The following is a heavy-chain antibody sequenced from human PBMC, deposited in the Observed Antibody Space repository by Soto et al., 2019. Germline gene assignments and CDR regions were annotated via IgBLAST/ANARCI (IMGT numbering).Heavy chain of an antibody. CDR3: ARVPAWAVTRMGGMDV. Sequence: SETLSLTCAVYGRSFSGYYWSWIRQPPGKGLEWIGEINHSGSTNYNPSLKSRVTISVDTSKNQFSLELSSVTAAGTAVYYCARVPAWAVTRMGGMDVWGQGTMVTVCS. CDR1: GRSFSGYY. J-gene: IGHJ6*02. V-gene: IGHV4-34*01. CDR2: INHSGST. D-gene: IGHD4-17*01.